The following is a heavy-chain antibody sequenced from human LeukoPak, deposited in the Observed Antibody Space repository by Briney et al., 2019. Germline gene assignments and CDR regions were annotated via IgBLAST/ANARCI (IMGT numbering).Heavy chain of an antibody. V-gene: IGHV3-21*01. D-gene: IGHD3-22*01. Sequence: GGSLRLSCAASGFTFSSYSMNWVRQAPGKGLEWVSSISSSSSYIYYADSVKGRFTISRDNAKNSLNLQMNSLRAEDTAVYYCARELTYYYGSSGYYSDYWGQGTLVTVSS. CDR1: GFTFSSYS. J-gene: IGHJ4*02. CDR3: ARELTYYYGSSGYYSDY. CDR2: ISSSSSYI.